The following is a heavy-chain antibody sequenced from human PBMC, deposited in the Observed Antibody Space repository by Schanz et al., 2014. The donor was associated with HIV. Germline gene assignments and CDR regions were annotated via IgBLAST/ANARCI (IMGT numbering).Heavy chain of an antibody. D-gene: IGHD3-9*01. V-gene: IGHV4-34*01. CDR2: INHSGST. CDR1: GGSLSGYD. CDR3: ARGPQGEYYDFLTGYYFSSYFDY. Sequence: QVQLQQWGAGLLNSSETLSLTCAVYGGSLSGYDWNWIRQSPGKGLEWIGEINHSGSTNYNPSLKRRVSLSVATSKRHFSRKLSSVTAADTAVYYCARGPQGEYYDFLTGYYFSSYFDYWGQGTLVTVSS. J-gene: IGHJ4*02.